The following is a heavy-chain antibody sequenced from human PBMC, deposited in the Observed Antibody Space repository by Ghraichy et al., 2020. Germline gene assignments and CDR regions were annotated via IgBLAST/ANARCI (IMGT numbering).Heavy chain of an antibody. CDR3: ARHKAPYIITPWFDP. V-gene: IGHV4-59*08. Sequence: SETLSLTCTVSGGSISRYYWSWIRQPPGRELEWIGNIYYNGSTDYNPSLKSRVTISVASTRNQISLKLSSVTAADTAVYYCARHKAPYIITPWFDPWGQGTLVTVSS. D-gene: IGHD3-16*01. CDR1: GGSISRYY. J-gene: IGHJ5*02. CDR2: IYYNGST.